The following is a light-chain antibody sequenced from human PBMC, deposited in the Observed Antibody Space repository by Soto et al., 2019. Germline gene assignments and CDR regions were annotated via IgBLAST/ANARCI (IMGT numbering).Light chain of an antibody. Sequence: QSALTQPASVSGSPGQSITISCTGTSSDVGSYNLVSWYQQQPGKAPKLMIYEGSKRPSGVSNRFSGSKSGNTASLTISGLQADDEADYYCCSYAGSSTSYVFGTGTKLTVL. J-gene: IGLJ1*01. CDR3: CSYAGSSTSYV. CDR2: EGS. V-gene: IGLV2-23*01. CDR1: SSDVGSYNL.